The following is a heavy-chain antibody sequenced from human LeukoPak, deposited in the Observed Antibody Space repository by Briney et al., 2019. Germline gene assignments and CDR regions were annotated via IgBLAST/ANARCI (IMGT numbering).Heavy chain of an antibody. J-gene: IGHJ4*02. CDR3: ARRGNYYDTSGLSH. CDR1: QFSFMSYS. Sequence: TGGSLRLSCEASQFSFMSYSMTWVRQAPGKGLEWVAYISSNSITIKYADSVKGRFTISRDNAKRSVFLQMNSLRDDDTVVYYCARRGNYYDTSGLSHWGQGTLVSVSS. D-gene: IGHD3-22*01. CDR2: ISSNSITI. V-gene: IGHV3-48*02.